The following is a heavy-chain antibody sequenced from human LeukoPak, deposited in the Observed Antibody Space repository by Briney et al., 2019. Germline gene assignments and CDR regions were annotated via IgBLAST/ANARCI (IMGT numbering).Heavy chain of an antibody. Sequence: GASVKVSCKASGYTFTGYYMHWVRQAPGQGLEWMGWINPNSGGTNYAQKFQGRVTMTRDTSISTAYMELSRLRSDDTAVYYCARGGYDYVWGSYRSRFDYWGQGTLVTVSS. CDR2: INPNSGGT. CDR1: GYTFTGYY. V-gene: IGHV1-2*02. CDR3: ARGGYDYVWGSYRSRFDY. D-gene: IGHD3-16*02. J-gene: IGHJ4*02.